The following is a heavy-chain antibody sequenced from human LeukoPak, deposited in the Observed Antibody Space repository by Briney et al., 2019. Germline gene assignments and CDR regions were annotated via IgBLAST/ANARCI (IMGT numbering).Heavy chain of an antibody. CDR3: ASDSGYEIGAFDI. CDR2: IYYSGST. J-gene: IGHJ3*02. Sequence: SETLSLTCTVSGGSISGYYWSWIRQPPGKGLEWIGYIYYSGSTNYNPSLKSRVTISVDTSKNQFSLKLSSVTAADTAVYYCASDSGYEIGAFDIWGQGTMVTVSS. D-gene: IGHD5-12*01. CDR1: GGSISGYY. V-gene: IGHV4-59*01.